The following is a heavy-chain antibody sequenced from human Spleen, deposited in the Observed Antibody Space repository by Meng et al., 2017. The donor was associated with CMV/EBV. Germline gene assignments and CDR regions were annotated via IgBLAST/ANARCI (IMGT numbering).Heavy chain of an antibody. J-gene: IGHJ4*02. D-gene: IGHD3-3*01. CDR2: ISSSNSHI. CDR3: ARCYDFWTGYYSDY. Sequence: GESLKISCAASGFTFSDYAMNWVRQAPGKGLEWVSSISSSNSHIYYADSVKGRFTISRDNAKNSLYLQMNSLRAEDTAVYYCARCYDFWTGYYSDYWGQGTLVTVSS. V-gene: IGHV3-21*01. CDR1: GFTFSDYA.